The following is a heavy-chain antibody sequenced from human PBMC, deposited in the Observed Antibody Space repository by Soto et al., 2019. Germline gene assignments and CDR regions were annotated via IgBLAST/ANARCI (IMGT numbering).Heavy chain of an antibody. Sequence: TETLSLTCAVSGGSVSGSYYYWAWLRQSPGKGPEWIGSVFHTGFTSYNPSLESRVSVSVDTSKSQFSLKLSAVTASDTAVYYCATSQKGYNWNYFDHWGQGALVTVSS. V-gene: IGHV4-39*01. J-gene: IGHJ4*02. D-gene: IGHD1-1*01. CDR3: ATSQKGYNWNYFDH. CDR1: GGSVSGSYYY. CDR2: VFHTGFT.